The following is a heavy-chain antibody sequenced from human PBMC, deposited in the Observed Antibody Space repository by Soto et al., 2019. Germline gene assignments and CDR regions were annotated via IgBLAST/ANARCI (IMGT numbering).Heavy chain of an antibody. Sequence: WIRQPPGKGLEWIGYISHSGSTYYNPSLKSRVTISVDRSKNQFSLKLSSVTAADTAVYYCARGGLLPDYWGQGTLVTAS. D-gene: IGHD6-19*01. CDR2: ISHSGST. V-gene: IGHV4-30-2*01. J-gene: IGHJ4*02. CDR3: ARGGLLPDY.